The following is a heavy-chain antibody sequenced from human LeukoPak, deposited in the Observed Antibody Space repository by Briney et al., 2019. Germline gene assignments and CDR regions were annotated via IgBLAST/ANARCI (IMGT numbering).Heavy chain of an antibody. CDR1: GGSFSGYY. CDR3: ASGRQQGRVS. V-gene: IGHV4-34*01. CDR2: INHSGST. J-gene: IGHJ4*02. Sequence: KPSETLSLTCAVYGGSFSGYYWSWIRQPPGKGLEWIGEINHSGSTNYNPSLKSRVTISVDTSKNQFSLKLSSVTAADTAVYYCASGRQQGRVSWGQGTLVTVSS. D-gene: IGHD6-13*01.